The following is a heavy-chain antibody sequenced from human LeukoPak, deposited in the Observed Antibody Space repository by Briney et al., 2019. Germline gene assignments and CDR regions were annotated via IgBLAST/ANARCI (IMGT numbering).Heavy chain of an antibody. D-gene: IGHD5-18*01. J-gene: IGHJ4*02. V-gene: IGHV3-30-3*01. CDR1: GFTFSSHS. Sequence: GGSLRLSCAVSGFTFSSHSIHWVRQAPGKGLEWVALISYDGGNKYYADSVEGRFTISRDNSKNTLYLRVNSLRGEDTGVYYCARDNGYRNGHAFDFWGQGTLVTVSS. CDR3: ARDNGYRNGHAFDF. CDR2: ISYDGGNK.